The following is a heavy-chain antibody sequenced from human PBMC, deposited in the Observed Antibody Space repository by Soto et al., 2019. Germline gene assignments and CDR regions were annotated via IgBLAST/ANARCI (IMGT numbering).Heavy chain of an antibody. Sequence: GSLRLSCAASGFTFSRYWMSWVRQAPGKGLEWVANIKQDGSEKYYVDSVKGRFTISRDNAKNSLYLQMNSLRAEDTAVYYCARDRYSYYDFWSGSLPYYYYGMDVWGQGTTVTVSS. CDR3: ARDRYSYYDFWSGSLPYYYYGMDV. CDR1: GFTFSRYW. J-gene: IGHJ6*02. D-gene: IGHD3-3*01. CDR2: IKQDGSEK. V-gene: IGHV3-7*01.